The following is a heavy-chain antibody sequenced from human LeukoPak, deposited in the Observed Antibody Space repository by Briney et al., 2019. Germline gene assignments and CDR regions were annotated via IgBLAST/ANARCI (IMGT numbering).Heavy chain of an antibody. J-gene: IGHJ6*02. D-gene: IGHD3-10*01. V-gene: IGHV3-13*01. CDR1: GFTFSSYD. CDR3: ARDARGGYNRYGMDV. CDR2: IGTAGDT. Sequence: GGSLRLSCAASGFTFSSYDMHWVRQATGKGQEWVSAIGTAGDTYYPGSVKGRFTISRENAKNSLYLQMNSLRAGDTAVYYCARDARGGYNRYGMDVWGQGTTVTVSS.